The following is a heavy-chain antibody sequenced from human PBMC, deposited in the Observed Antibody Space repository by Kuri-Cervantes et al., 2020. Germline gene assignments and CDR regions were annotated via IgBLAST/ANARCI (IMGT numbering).Heavy chain of an antibody. V-gene: IGHV3-30-3*01. CDR1: GFTFSSYA. CDR2: ISYDGSNK. D-gene: IGHD2-15*01. CDR3: ARAKSPSKKKDIVVVVAGSAFDI. Sequence: GGSLRLSCAASGFTFSSYAMHWVRQAPGKGLEWVAVISYDGSNKYYADSVKGRFTISRDNSKNTLYLQMNSLRAEDTAVYYCARAKSPSKKKDIVVVVAGSAFDIWGQGTMVTVSS. J-gene: IGHJ3*02.